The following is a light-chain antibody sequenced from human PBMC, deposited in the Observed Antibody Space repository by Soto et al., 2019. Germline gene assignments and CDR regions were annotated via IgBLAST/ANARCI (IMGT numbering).Light chain of an antibody. J-gene: IGKJ4*01. CDR1: QSVTSSY. V-gene: IGKV3-20*01. CDR3: QQYDSSHLT. CDR2: GTS. Sequence: ENVLTQSPGTLSLSPGERATLSCRASQSVTSSYLAWYQQKPGQAPRLLNYGTSSRATGIPDRFGGRGSGTDFPLTISRLEAEDFAVYYCQQYDSSHLTFGGGTKVEIK.